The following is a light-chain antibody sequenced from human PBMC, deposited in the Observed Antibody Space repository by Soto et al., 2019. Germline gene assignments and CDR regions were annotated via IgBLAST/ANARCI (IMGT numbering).Light chain of an antibody. V-gene: IGKV3-15*01. CDR1: QSVSTN. CDR2: GAS. Sequence: EIVMTQSPATLSVSPGDRATLSCRASQSVSTNLAWYQQRPGQAPRLLIYGASTRATGIPARFSGSGSATEFTLTISSLQSEDFAVYYCQQYHNWPPLTFGHGTKVEIK. J-gene: IGKJ1*01. CDR3: QQYHNWPPLT.